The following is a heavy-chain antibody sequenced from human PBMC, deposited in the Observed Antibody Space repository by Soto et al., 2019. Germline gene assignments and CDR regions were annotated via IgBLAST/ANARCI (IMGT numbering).Heavy chain of an antibody. CDR2: TYYRSKWYN. J-gene: IGHJ6*02. V-gene: IGHV6-1*01. D-gene: IGHD1-1*01. Sequence: SQILSRTCAISGDSVSSNSAAWNWIRQSPSRGLEWLGRTYYRSKWYNDYAVSVKSRITINPDTSKNQFSLQLNSVTPEDTAVYYCARGLEPSPYYYDGMDVWGQGTTVTVSS. CDR3: ARGLEPSPYYYDGMDV. CDR1: GDSVSSNSAA.